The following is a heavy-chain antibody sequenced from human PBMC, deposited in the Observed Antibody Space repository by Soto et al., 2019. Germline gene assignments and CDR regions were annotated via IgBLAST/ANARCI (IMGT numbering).Heavy chain of an antibody. CDR2: IYYSGST. D-gene: IGHD3-22*01. V-gene: IGHV4-31*03. CDR3: ARDMSYYYDSSGYYYAAENWFDP. J-gene: IGHJ5*02. CDR1: GGSISSGGYY. Sequence: QVQLQESGPGLVKPSQTLSLTCTVSGGSISSGGYYWSWIRQHPGKGLEWIGYIYYSGSTYYKPSLKSRVTISVDTSKNQFSLKLSSVTAADTAVYYCARDMSYYYDSSGYYYAAENWFDPWGQGTLVTVSS.